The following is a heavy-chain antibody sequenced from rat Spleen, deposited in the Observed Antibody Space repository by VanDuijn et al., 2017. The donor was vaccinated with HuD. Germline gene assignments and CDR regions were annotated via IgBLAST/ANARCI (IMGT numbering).Heavy chain of an antibody. CDR3: ATDEATVAY. CDR2: ITPSGGST. V-gene: IGHV5-19*01. D-gene: IGHD1-11*01. J-gene: IGHJ3*01. Sequence: EVQLVEAGGGLVQPGRSLKLSCAASGFTFSDYGMHWIRQAPTKGLEWVASITPSGGSTYYRDSVKGRFTISRDNAKSTLNLQMDSLRSEDTATYYCATDEATVAYWGQGTLVTVSS. CDR1: GFTFSDYG.